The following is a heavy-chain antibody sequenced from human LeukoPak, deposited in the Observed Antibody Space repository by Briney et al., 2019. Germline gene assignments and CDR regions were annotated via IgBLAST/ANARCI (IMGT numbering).Heavy chain of an antibody. J-gene: IGHJ4*02. CDR2: ISGSGGST. D-gene: IGHD3-22*01. CDR3: AKVGTPMIVVVILDY. Sequence: GGSLRLSCVASGFTFSSYAMSWVRQAPGKGLEWVSAISGSGGSTYYADSVKGRFTISRDNSKNTLYLQMNSLRAEDTAVYYCAKVGTPMIVVVILDYWGQGTLVTVSS. CDR1: GFTFSSYA. V-gene: IGHV3-23*01.